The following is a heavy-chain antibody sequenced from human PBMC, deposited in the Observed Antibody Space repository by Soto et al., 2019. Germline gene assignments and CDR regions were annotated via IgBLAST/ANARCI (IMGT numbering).Heavy chain of an antibody. J-gene: IGHJ5*02. Sequence: GASVKGSCKTAVYTFTSDYMHWLRQAPGQGLEWMGIINPSGGSTSYAQKFQGRVTMTRDTSTSTVYMELSSLRSEDTAVYYCARGLAWDWFDPWGQGTLVTAPQ. CDR1: VYTFTSDY. D-gene: IGHD2-21*01. CDR2: INPSGGST. CDR3: ARGLAWDWFDP. V-gene: IGHV1-46*01.